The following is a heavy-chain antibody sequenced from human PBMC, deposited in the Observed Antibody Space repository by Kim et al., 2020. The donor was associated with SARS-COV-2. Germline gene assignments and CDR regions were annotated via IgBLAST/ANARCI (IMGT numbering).Heavy chain of an antibody. Sequence: ADSVKGRFTISRDNSKNTLSLQMHSLRAEDTAMYYCAKATYSGSYFSDYWGQGTLVTVSS. CDR3: AKATYSGSYFSDY. V-gene: IGHV3-30*02. D-gene: IGHD1-26*01. J-gene: IGHJ4*02.